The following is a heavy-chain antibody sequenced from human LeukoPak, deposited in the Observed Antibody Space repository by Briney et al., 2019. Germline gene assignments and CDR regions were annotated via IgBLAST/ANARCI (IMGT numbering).Heavy chain of an antibody. J-gene: IGHJ6*02. V-gene: IGHV4-30-4*01. CDR2: IYYSGNT. CDR1: GGSISSGDYY. Sequence: SQTLSLTCTVSGGSISSGDYYWRWLRQPPGKGLEWIAYIYYSGNTYYNPSLKSRITISVDTSKNQFSLKLSSVTAADTAVYYCARSNVLLWFGDSQNYGMDVWGQGTTVTVSS. CDR3: ARSNVLLWFGDSQNYGMDV. D-gene: IGHD3-10*01.